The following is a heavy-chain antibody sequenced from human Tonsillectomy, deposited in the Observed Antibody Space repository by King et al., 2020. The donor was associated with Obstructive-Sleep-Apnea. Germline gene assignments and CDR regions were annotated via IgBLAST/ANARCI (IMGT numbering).Heavy chain of an antibody. CDR1: RDSISSSSYY. Sequence: QLQESGPGLVKASETLSLTCTVSRDSISSSSYYWGWIRLPPGKGLEWVGTVYNSGNTYYTPSLKRRVIMSLDMSKNQFSLKLTSVTAADTAVYYCARGQPMLGRMDVWGQGTTITVS. CDR3: ARGQPMLGRMDV. CDR2: VYNSGNT. J-gene: IGHJ6*02. V-gene: IGHV4-39*07. D-gene: IGHD2-2*01.